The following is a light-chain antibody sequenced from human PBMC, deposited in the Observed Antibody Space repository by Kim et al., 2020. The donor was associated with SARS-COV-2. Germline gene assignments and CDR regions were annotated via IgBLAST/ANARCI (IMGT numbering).Light chain of an antibody. CDR1: QSISSY. Sequence: SVGDIVTITCRASQSISSYLNWYQQKPGKAPKLLIYAASSLQSGVPSRFSGSGSGTDFTLTISSLQPEDFATYYCQQSYSTPQVTFGGGTKVDIK. V-gene: IGKV1-39*01. J-gene: IGKJ4*01. CDR2: AAS. CDR3: QQSYSTPQVT.